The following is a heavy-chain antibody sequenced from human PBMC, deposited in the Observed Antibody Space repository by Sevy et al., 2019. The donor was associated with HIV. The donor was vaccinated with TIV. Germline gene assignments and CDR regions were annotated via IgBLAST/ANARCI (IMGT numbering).Heavy chain of an antibody. J-gene: IGHJ4*02. CDR2: TYYRSKWYN. CDR3: ARTAGGDSSSWYGYYFDY. V-gene: IGHV6-1*01. D-gene: IGHD6-13*01. CDR1: GDSVSSNSAA. Sequence: QSQTLSLTCAISGDSVSSNSAAWNWIRQSPSRGLEWLGRTYYRSKWYNDYAVSVKSRITINPDTSKNQFSLQLNSVTPEDTAVYYCARTAGGDSSSWYGYYFDYWGQGTLVTVSS.